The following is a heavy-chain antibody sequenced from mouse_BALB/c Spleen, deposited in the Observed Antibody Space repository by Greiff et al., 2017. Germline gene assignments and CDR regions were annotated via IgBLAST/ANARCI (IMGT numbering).Heavy chain of an antibody. Sequence: QVQLQQSGAELVKPGASVKLSCKASGYTFTSYWMHWVKQRPGQGLEWIGEINPSNGRTNYNEKFKSKATLTVDKSSSTAYMQLSSLTSEDSAVYYCARGGYYDYDGAWFAYWGQGTLVTVSA. CDR1: GYTFTSYW. CDR2: INPSNGRT. V-gene: IGHV1S81*02. D-gene: IGHD2-4*01. CDR3: ARGGYYDYDGAWFAY. J-gene: IGHJ3*01.